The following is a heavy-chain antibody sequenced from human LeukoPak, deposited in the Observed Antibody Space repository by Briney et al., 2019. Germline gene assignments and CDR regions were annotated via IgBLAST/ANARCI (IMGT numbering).Heavy chain of an antibody. CDR2: ISGSSGST. D-gene: IGHD2-2*01. Sequence: GGSLRLSCAASGFTFSSYAMSWVRQAPGKGLEWVSSISGSSGSTAYADSVKGRFTISRDNAKNFLYLQMNSLRAEDTALYYCAKDFSRSASCPDYWGQGTLVTVSS. J-gene: IGHJ4*02. CDR1: GFTFSSYA. CDR3: AKDFSRSASCPDY. V-gene: IGHV3-23*01.